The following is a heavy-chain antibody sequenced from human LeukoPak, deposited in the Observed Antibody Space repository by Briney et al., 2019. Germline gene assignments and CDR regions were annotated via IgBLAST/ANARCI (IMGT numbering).Heavy chain of an antibody. CDR2: ISSSSSYI. D-gene: IGHD5-12*01. Sequence: GGSLRLSCAASGFTFSSYSMNWVRQAPGKGLEWVSSISSSSSYIYYADSVKGQFTISRDNAKNSLYLQMNSLRAEDTAVYYCARDRPYSGYDSPSDYWGQGTLVTVSS. CDR3: ARDRPYSGYDSPSDY. J-gene: IGHJ4*02. CDR1: GFTFSSYS. V-gene: IGHV3-21*04.